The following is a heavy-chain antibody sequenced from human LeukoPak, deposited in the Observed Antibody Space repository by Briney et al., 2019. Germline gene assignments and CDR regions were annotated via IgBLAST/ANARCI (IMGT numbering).Heavy chain of an antibody. CDR1: GFTFSSYA. D-gene: IGHD1-1*01. Sequence: GGSLRLSCAASGFTFSSYAMHWVRPAPGKGLEWEAVISYDGSNKYDADSVKGRFTISRDNSKNTLYLQMNSLRAEDTAVYYCARVGDNWNDEDYYGMDVWGQGTTVTVSS. CDR2: ISYDGSNK. V-gene: IGHV3-30-3*01. CDR3: ARVGDNWNDEDYYGMDV. J-gene: IGHJ6*02.